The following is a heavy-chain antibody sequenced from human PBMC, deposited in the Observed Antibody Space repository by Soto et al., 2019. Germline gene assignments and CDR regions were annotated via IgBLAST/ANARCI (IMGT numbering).Heavy chain of an antibody. D-gene: IGHD6-13*01. J-gene: IGHJ4*02. Sequence: GASVKVSCKASGYTFTGYYMHWVRQAPGQGLEWMGWINPNSGGTNYAQKFQGWVTMTRDTSISTAYMELSRLRSDDTAVYYCARGYSSSWYVPFDYWGQGTLVTSPQ. V-gene: IGHV1-2*04. CDR2: INPNSGGT. CDR3: ARGYSSSWYVPFDY. CDR1: GYTFTGYY.